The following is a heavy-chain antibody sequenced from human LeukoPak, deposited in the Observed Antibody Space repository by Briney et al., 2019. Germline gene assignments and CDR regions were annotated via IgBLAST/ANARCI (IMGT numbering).Heavy chain of an antibody. CDR2: IDPNSGGT. V-gene: IGHV1-2*02. CDR3: ARERSIAARGDY. CDR1: GYTFTGYY. Sequence: GASVKVSCKASGYTFTGYYMHWVRQAPGQGLEWMGWIDPNSGGTNYAQKFQGRVTMTRDTSISTAYMELSRLRSDDTAVYYCARERSIAARGDYWGQGTLVTVSS. J-gene: IGHJ4*02. D-gene: IGHD6-6*01.